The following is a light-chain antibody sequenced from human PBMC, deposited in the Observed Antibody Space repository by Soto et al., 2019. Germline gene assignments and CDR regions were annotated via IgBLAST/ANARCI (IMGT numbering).Light chain of an antibody. CDR1: HDISTF. Sequence: DIQLTQSPSLLSASIGDRVTITCRASHDISTFLAWYQQKPGKAPKLLIYEASTLQSGVPSRFSGSGSGTEFTLTISGLLPEDFAAYHCQQLYTLPFTFXQGTRPEIK. V-gene: IGKV1-9*01. J-gene: IGKJ5*01. CDR2: EAS. CDR3: QQLYTLPFT.